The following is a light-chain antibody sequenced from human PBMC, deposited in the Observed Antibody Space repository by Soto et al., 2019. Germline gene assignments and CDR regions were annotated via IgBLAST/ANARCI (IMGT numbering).Light chain of an antibody. CDR3: QQYNNWPYT. Sequence: EIVMTQSPATLSVSPGERAALSCRATQSVSSNFAWYNQKSGQAPMFLIYGASTRATGILARFSGSGAGAAFNLTISSLQSEDFAVYYCQQYNNWPYTFGQGTKLEIK. V-gene: IGKV3-15*01. CDR2: GAS. CDR1: QSVSSN. J-gene: IGKJ2*01.